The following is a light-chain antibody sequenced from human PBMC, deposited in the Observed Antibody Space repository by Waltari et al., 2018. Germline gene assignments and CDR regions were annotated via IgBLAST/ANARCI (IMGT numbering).Light chain of an antibody. CDR1: QTIRSY. Sequence: IQMTQPPSSLSASVGHRVTITCRASQTIRSYLNWYQQKPGKAAKLLIYAASSLQSGVPSRFSGSGSGTEVTLTISSLQPGDFATYYCQQSYTTPVTFGPGTKVDIK. CDR3: QQSYTTPVT. V-gene: IGKV1-39*01. J-gene: IGKJ3*01. CDR2: AAS.